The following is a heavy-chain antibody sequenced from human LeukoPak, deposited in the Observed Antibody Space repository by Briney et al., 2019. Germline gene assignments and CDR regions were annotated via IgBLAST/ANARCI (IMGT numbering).Heavy chain of an antibody. D-gene: IGHD3-10*01. CDR1: GYTFSGHY. J-gene: IGHJ4*02. CDR3: ATDPPNPGIYYDY. V-gene: IGHV1-2*02. Sequence: ASVRVSCKASGYTFSGHYMNWVRQAHGQGLEWMGWINPNGDDTNYAQKFQGRVTMTRDTSISTAYMELNRLRADDTALYYCATDPPNPGIYYDYWGQGTLVTVSS. CDR2: INPNGDDT.